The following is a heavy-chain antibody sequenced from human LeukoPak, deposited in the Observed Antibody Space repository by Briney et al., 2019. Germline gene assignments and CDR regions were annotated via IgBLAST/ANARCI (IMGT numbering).Heavy chain of an antibody. CDR3: ARVGDSSGYYY. J-gene: IGHJ4*02. D-gene: IGHD3-22*01. Sequence: GASVKVSCKASGYTFTDYYMHWVPQAPGKGLEWMGRVDPEDGETIYAEKFQGRVTITADTSTDTAYMELSSLRSEDTAVYYRARVGDSSGYYYWGQGTLVTVSS. CDR2: VDPEDGET. CDR1: GYTFTDYY. V-gene: IGHV1-69-2*01.